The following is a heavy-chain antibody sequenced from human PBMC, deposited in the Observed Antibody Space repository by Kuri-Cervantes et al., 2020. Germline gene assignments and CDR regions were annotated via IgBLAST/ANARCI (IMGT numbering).Heavy chain of an antibody. D-gene: IGHD1-26*01. V-gene: IGHV3-15*01. CDR1: GFTFTNAW. J-gene: IGHJ6*02. Sequence: GESLKISCAASGFTFTNAWMTWVRQAPGKGLEWVGQIKSKPDGGTTDYAAPVRGRFSISRDDSKHTLYLQMNSLKTEDTAVYYCTTMNSGKSAFYYYYGMDVWGQGTTVTVSS. CDR2: IKSKPDGGTT. CDR3: TTMNSGKSAFYYYYGMDV.